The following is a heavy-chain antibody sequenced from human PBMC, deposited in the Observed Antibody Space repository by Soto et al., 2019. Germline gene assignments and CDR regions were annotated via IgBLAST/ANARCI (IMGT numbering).Heavy chain of an antibody. Sequence: QLQLQESGPGLLKPSETLSLNSTVSGGSISSCSYYWGWVRQPPGKGLECIGSVYCSGRTYYNPSLKSRVTISVDTSKNQFSLKLSSVTAADTAVCYCANTYYDILTGYHDAFDIWGQGTMVTVSS. D-gene: IGHD3-9*01. CDR1: GGSISSCSYY. CDR2: VYCSGRT. V-gene: IGHV4-39*01. CDR3: ANTYYDILTGYHDAFDI. J-gene: IGHJ3*02.